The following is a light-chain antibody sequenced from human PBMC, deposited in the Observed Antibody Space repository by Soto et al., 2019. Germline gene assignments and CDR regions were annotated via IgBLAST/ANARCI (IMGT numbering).Light chain of an antibody. Sequence: EIVLTQSPGTLSVSPGERATLSCRASQSVSSKLAWYQQKPGQAPRLLFYGASTGATGIPARFSGSGSETEFTLSISSLQSEDFAVYYCQQYNNWPGTFGHGTKVEIK. CDR2: GAS. V-gene: IGKV3-15*01. CDR1: QSVSSK. CDR3: QQYNNWPGT. J-gene: IGKJ1*01.